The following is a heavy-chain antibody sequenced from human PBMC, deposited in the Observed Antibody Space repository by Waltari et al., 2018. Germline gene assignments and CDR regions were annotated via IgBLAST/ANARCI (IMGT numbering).Heavy chain of an antibody. Sequence: QVQLQESGPGLVKPSETLSLTCTVPGGSISSYYWSWIRQPPGKGLEWSGYISYSGSTNYNPSLKSRVTISVDTSKNQFSLKLSSVTAADTAVYYCAREALDSSSWSYYMDVWGKGTTVTVSS. CDR1: GGSISSYY. CDR3: AREALDSSSWSYYMDV. CDR2: ISYSGST. J-gene: IGHJ6*03. V-gene: IGHV4-59*01. D-gene: IGHD6-13*01.